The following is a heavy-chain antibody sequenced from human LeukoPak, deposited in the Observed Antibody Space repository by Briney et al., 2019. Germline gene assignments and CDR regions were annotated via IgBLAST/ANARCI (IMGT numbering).Heavy chain of an antibody. CDR3: AIRFSSWSTRDFFQH. CDR2: ISNDGTKK. J-gene: IGHJ1*01. Sequence: PGGSLRLSCAASGFTFSSHAMSWVRQTPGKGLEWVAAISNDGTKKYYADSVKGRFTMSRDNSRKTLYLQMDSLRAEDTAVYHCAIRFSSWSTRDFFQHWGQGTLVIVSS. V-gene: IGHV3-30*04. CDR1: GFTFSSHA. D-gene: IGHD6-19*01.